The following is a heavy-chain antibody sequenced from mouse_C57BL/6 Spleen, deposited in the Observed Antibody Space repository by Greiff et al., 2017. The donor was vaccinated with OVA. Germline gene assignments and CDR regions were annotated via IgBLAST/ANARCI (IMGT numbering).Heavy chain of an antibody. V-gene: IGHV1-59*01. CDR3: AGLSYAMDY. CDR1: GYTFTSYW. J-gene: IGHJ4*01. CDR2: IDPSDSYT. Sequence: QVQLKQPGAELVRPGTSVKLSCKASGYTFTSYWMHWVKQRPGQGLEWIGVIDPSDSYTNYNQKFKGKATLTVDTSSSTAYMQLSSLTSEDSAVYYCAGLSYAMDYWGRGTSVTVSA.